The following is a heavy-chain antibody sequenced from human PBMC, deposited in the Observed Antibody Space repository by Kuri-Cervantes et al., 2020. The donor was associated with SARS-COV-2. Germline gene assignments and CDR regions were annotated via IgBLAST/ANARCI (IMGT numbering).Heavy chain of an antibody. Sequence: SVKVSCKASGGTFSSYTISWVRQAPGQGLEWMGRIIPILGIANYAQKFQGRVTITADKSTSTAYMELSSLRSEDTAVYYCASCPGGLPYYYYGMDVWGQGTTVTVSS. CDR3: ASCPGGLPYYYYGMDV. CDR2: IIPILGIA. CDR1: GGTFSSYT. J-gene: IGHJ6*02. V-gene: IGHV1-69*02. D-gene: IGHD5-18*01.